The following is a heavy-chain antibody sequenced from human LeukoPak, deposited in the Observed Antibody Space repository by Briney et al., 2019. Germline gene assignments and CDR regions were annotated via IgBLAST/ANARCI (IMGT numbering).Heavy chain of an antibody. Sequence: GGSLRLSCAASGFTVSSNYTSWVRQAPGKGLEWVSVIYSGGSTYYADSVKGRFTISRDNSKNTLYLQMNSLRAEDTAVYYCASAPLLSGSYGYWGQGTLVTVSS. CDR2: IYSGGST. D-gene: IGHD1-26*01. CDR1: GFTVSSNY. CDR3: ASAPLLSGSYGY. V-gene: IGHV3-53*01. J-gene: IGHJ4*02.